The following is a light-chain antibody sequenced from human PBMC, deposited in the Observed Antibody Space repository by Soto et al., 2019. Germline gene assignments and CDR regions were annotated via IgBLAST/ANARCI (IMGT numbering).Light chain of an antibody. CDR3: QQRNAWPRNT. CDR2: DIS. CDR1: QSVPSY. Sequence: EIVLTQFPATLSLSPGDRATLSCRASQSVPSYLAWYQQKPGQAPILLVYDISNRATGIPARFTGSGSGTDFTLTISSLEPEDSAVYYCQQRNAWPRNTFGQGTKLEIK. V-gene: IGKV3-11*01. J-gene: IGKJ2*01.